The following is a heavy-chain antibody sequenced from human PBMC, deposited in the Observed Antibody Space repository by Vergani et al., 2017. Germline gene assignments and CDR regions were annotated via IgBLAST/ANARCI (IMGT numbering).Heavy chain of an antibody. J-gene: IGHJ3*02. CDR2: ISSSSSYI. V-gene: IGHV3-21*01. D-gene: IGHD3-10*01. Sequence: VQLVESGGGVVQPGRSLRLSCAASGFTFSSYSMNWVRQAPGKGLEWVSSISSSSSYIYYADSVKGRFTISRDNAKNSLYLQMNSLRAEDTAVYYCARASGHAFDIWGQGTMVTVSS. CDR3: ARASGHAFDI. CDR1: GFTFSSYS.